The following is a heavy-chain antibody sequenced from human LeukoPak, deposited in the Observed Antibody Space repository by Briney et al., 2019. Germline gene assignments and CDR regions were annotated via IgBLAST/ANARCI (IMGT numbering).Heavy chain of an antibody. CDR3: AGYSGSYPLFDY. CDR2: IYYSGST. V-gene: IGHV4-59*01. D-gene: IGHD1-26*01. CDR1: GGSISSYY. Sequence: PSETLSLTCTVSGGSISSYYWSWIRQPPGKGLGWIGYIYYSGSTNYNPSLKSRVTISVDTSKNQFSLKLSSVTAADTAVYYCAGYSGSYPLFDYWGQGTLVTVSS. J-gene: IGHJ4*02.